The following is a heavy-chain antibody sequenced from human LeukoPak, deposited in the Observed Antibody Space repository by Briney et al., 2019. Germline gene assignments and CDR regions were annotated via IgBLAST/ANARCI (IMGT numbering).Heavy chain of an antibody. CDR3: ARDYSGYVNDAFDI. D-gene: IGHD5-12*01. Sequence: PSETLSLTCTVSGGSISSYYWSWIRQPAGKGLEWIGRIYTSGSTNYNPSLKSRVTISVDTSKNQFSLKLSSVTAADTAVYYCARDYSGYVNDAFDIWGQGTMVTVSS. V-gene: IGHV4-4*07. CDR1: GGSISSYY. CDR2: IYTSGST. J-gene: IGHJ3*02.